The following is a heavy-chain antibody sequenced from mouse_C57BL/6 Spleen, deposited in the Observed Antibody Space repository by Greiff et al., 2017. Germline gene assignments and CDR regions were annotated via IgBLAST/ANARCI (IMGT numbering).Heavy chain of an antibody. CDR2: ISGGGGNT. V-gene: IGHV5-9*01. J-gene: IGHJ4*01. CDR1: GFTFSSYT. CDR3: ARHLGMDY. Sequence: EVKVVESGGGLVKPGGSLKLSCAASGFTFSSYTMSWVRQTPEKRLEWVATISGGGGNTYYPDSVKGRFTISRDNAKNTLYLQMSSLRSEDTALYYCARHLGMDYWGQGTSVTVSS. D-gene: IGHD4-1*01.